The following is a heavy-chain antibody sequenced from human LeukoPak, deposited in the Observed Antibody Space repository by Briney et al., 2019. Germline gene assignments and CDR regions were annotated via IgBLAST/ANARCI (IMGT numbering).Heavy chain of an antibody. CDR2: INQDGSVK. CDR3: ATNSGKRFGQ. D-gene: IGHD1-1*01. J-gene: IGHJ4*02. CDR1: GFTLSSNW. Sequence: GGSLRLSCAASGFTLSSNWMSWVRQAPGKGLDYMANINQDGSVKYYVDSVKGRFTISRDNAKNSLYLQMNGLRAEDTAVYYCATNSGKRFGQWGQGTLVTVSS. V-gene: IGHV3-7*01.